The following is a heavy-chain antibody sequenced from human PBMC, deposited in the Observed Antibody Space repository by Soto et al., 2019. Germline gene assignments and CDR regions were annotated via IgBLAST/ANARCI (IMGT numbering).Heavy chain of an antibody. V-gene: IGHV4-39*01. CDR3: AGQTFTIAAASYGRSNWFDP. CDR1: GGSITSSSHF. CDR2: INFTGNT. J-gene: IGHJ5*02. Sequence: PSETLSLTCTVSGGSITSSSHFWGWVRQPPGKGLEWIGTINFTGNTYYTPSLKSRLTMSIDTSKNEFSLRLNSVTAADTAVYYCAGQTFTIAAASYGRSNWFDPWGPGTLVTVSS. D-gene: IGHD6-25*01.